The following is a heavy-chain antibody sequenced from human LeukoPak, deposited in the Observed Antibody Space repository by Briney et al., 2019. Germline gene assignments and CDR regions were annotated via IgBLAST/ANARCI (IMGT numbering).Heavy chain of an antibody. D-gene: IGHD2-2*01. CDR3: ARWGLVAPGTYYYYYMDV. CDR1: GYTFTNYG. J-gene: IGHJ6*03. Sequence: ASVKVSCKASGYTFTNYGVSWVRQAPGQGLEWMGWINAYNGYTHYAQNLQGRLTMTTDTSTSMAFMELRSLRPGDTAVYFCARWGLVAPGTYYYYYMDVWGRGTTVTVSS. V-gene: IGHV1-18*01. CDR2: INAYNGYT.